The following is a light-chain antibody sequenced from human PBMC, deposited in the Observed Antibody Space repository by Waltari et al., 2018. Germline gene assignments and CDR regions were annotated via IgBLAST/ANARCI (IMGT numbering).Light chain of an antibody. CDR1: QSVVND. Sequence: EIVMTQSPDTLSASPGERVTLSCRASQSVVNDLAWYQQRPGQAPRPLLYGVSRRATGVAARFSGSGSGTEFSLTISSLQSEDFAVYYCLQYNNWPPWTFGQGTKVEIK. CDR2: GVS. V-gene: IGKV3-15*01. J-gene: IGKJ1*01. CDR3: LQYNNWPPWT.